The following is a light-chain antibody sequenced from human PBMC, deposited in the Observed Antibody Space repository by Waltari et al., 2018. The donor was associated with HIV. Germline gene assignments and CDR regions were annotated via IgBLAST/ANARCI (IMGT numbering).Light chain of an antibody. CDR3: SSYAGSNNYV. Sequence: QSALTQPPSASGSPGQSVTISCTGTSRDVGRSYYFSWYEQHPGKAPKLMIYEVSKRPSGVPDRFSGSKSGNTASLTVSGLQAEDEADYYCSSYAGSNNYVFGTGTKVTVL. CDR2: EVS. V-gene: IGLV2-8*01. J-gene: IGLJ1*01. CDR1: SRDVGRSYY.